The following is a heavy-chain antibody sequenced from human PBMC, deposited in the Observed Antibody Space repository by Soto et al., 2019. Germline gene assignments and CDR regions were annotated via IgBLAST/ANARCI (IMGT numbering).Heavy chain of an antibody. D-gene: IGHD6-13*01. Sequence: GASVKVSCKASGYRFVEYYIHWVRQAPGQGLEWMGIINPSGGSTSYAQKFQGRVTMTRDTSTSTVYMELSSLRSEDTAVYYCARLGIAAHLSYYGMDVWGQGTTVTVSS. CDR2: INPSGGST. CDR1: GYRFVEYY. V-gene: IGHV1-46*01. CDR3: ARLGIAAHLSYYGMDV. J-gene: IGHJ6*02.